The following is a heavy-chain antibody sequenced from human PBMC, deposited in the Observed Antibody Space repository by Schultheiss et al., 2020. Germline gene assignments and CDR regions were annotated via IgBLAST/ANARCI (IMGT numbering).Heavy chain of an antibody. CDR2: IYTSGST. V-gene: IGHV4-61*02. J-gene: IGHJ5*02. D-gene: IGHD4-11*01. CDR1: GGSISSSSYY. Sequence: SETLSLTCTVSGGSISSSSYYWSWIRQPAGKGLEWIGRIYTSGSTNYNPSLKSRVTISVDTSKNQFSLKLSSVTAADTAVYYCARDYSDYSNYPGWFDPWGQGTLVTVSS. CDR3: ARDYSDYSNYPGWFDP.